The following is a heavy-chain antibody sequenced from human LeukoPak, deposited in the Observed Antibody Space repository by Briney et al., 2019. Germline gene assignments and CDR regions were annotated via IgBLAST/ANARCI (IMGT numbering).Heavy chain of an antibody. J-gene: IGHJ3*02. Sequence: GGSLRLSCAASGFTFDDYAMHWVRHAPGKGLVWVSRINTDGSSTTYADSVKGRFTISRDNAKNTLYLQMNSLRAEDTAVYYCARDSAYCGGDCYLFDIWGQGTMVTVSS. D-gene: IGHD2-21*01. CDR1: GFTFDDYA. CDR2: INTDGSST. CDR3: ARDSAYCGGDCYLFDI. V-gene: IGHV3-74*01.